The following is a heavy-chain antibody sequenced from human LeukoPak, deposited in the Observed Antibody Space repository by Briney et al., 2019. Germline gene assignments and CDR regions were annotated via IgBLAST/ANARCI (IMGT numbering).Heavy chain of an antibody. J-gene: IGHJ4*02. CDR3: ARGGYSYGLYYFDY. D-gene: IGHD5-18*01. V-gene: IGHV4-34*01. CDR2: INHSGST. CDR1: GGFFSVYY. Sequence: SETLSLPCAIYGGFFSVYYWSWIRQPPGKGLEWGGEINHSGSTNYTPSLKSRVTISVDTSKNQFTLKLSSVTAADTAVYYCARGGYSYGLYYFDYWGQGTLVTVSS.